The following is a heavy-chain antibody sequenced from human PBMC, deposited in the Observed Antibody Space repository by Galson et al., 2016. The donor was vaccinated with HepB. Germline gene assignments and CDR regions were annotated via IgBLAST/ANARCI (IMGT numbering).Heavy chain of an antibody. Sequence: ETLSLTCTVPGGSIVGSAFYWVWIRQPPEKGLELVGSISYTGTTYYNPSLKSRLTISVDTSYNQFSLHLNSVTAADTAVYYCARDLTGPAFDIWSQGTMVTVSS. CDR2: ISYTGTT. CDR3: ARDLTGPAFDI. V-gene: IGHV4-39*02. CDR1: GGSIVGSAFY. J-gene: IGHJ3*02.